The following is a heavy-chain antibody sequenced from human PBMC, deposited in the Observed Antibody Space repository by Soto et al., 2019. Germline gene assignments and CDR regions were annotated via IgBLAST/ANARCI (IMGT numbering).Heavy chain of an antibody. CDR2: IYYSGST. D-gene: IGHD3-22*01. CDR3: ARLARGYSTHLPDY. J-gene: IGHJ4*02. Sequence: SETLSLTCTVSGGSISSSSYYWGWIRQPPGKGLEWIGSIYYSGSTYYNPSLKSRVTISVDTSKNQFSLKLSSVTAADTAVYYCARLARGYSTHLPDYWGQGTLVTVSS. CDR1: GGSISSSSYY. V-gene: IGHV4-39*01.